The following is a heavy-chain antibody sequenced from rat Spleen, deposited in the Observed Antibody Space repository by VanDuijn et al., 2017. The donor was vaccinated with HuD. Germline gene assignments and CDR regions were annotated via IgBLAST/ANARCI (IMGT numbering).Heavy chain of an antibody. Sequence: EVQLVESGGGLVQPGGSLRLSCVASGLTFNNYWMTWIRQAPGKGLEWVASITNGDGQTYYLDSVQGRFTISRDNAKNTLYLQMNSLRSEDTATYYCSPLPGRNLYSWGQGVMVTVSS. CDR3: SPLPGRNLYS. CDR2: ITNGDGQT. J-gene: IGHJ2*01. CDR1: GLTFNNYW. D-gene: IGHD1-4*01. V-gene: IGHV5-31*01.